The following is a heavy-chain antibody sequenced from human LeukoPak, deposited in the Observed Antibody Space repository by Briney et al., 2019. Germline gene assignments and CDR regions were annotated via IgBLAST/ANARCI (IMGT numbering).Heavy chain of an antibody. D-gene: IGHD2-2*01. V-gene: IGHV3-9*01. Sequence: PGGSLRLSCAASGFTFDDYAMNWVRQAPGEGLEWVSGISWNSGSIGYADSVKGRFTISRDNAKNSLYLQMNSLRAEDTAVYYCARDLPADDFDYWGQGTLVTVSS. CDR3: ARDLPADDFDY. J-gene: IGHJ4*02. CDR2: ISWNSGSI. CDR1: GFTFDDYA.